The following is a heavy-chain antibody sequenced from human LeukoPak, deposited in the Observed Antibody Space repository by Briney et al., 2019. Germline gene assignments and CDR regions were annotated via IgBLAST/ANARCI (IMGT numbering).Heavy chain of an antibody. CDR2: IYYSGST. D-gene: IGHD3-22*01. CDR1: GGSISSGDYY. CDR3: ARGPNLYYYDSSGYYSDY. J-gene: IGHJ4*02. V-gene: IGHV4-30-4*01. Sequence: PSETLSLTCTVSGGSISSGDYYWSWIRQLPGKGLEWIGYIYYSGSTYYNPSLKSRVTISVDTSKNQFSLKLSSVTAADTAVYYCARGPNLYYYDSSGYYSDYWGQGTLVTVSS.